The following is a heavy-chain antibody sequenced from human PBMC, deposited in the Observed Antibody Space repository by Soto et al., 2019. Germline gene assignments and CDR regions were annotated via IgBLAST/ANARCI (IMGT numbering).Heavy chain of an antibody. J-gene: IGHJ5*02. V-gene: IGHV3-7*05. Sequence: GGSLRLSCAASGFTYSGDCMSLVRQAPGKGLEWVANIKQDGSEKYYVDSVKGRFTISRDNAKNSLYLQMNSLRAEDTAVYYCARDPLQGGWFDPWGQGTLVTV. D-gene: IGHD4-4*01. CDR1: GFTYSGDC. CDR2: IKQDGSEK. CDR3: ARDPLQGGWFDP.